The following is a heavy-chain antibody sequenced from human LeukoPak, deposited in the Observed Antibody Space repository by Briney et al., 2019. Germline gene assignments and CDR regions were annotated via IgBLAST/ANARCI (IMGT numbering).Heavy chain of an antibody. V-gene: IGHV3-7*01. CDR3: ARDLGEWFGEFDY. D-gene: IGHD3-10*01. CDR1: GFTFSSYW. J-gene: IGHJ4*02. Sequence: GGSLRLSCAASGFTFSSYWMSWVRQAPGKGLEWVANIKQDGSEKYYVDSVKGRFTISRDNAKNSLYLQMNSLRAEDTAVYYCARDLGEWFGEFDYWGQGTLVTVSS. CDR2: IKQDGSEK.